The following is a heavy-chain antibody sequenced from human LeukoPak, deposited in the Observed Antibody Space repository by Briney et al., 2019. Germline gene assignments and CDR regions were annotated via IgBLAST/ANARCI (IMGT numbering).Heavy chain of an antibody. D-gene: IGHD1-26*01. CDR2: IYHSGST. J-gene: IGHJ4*02. Sequence: PSETLSLTCTVSGGSISSGGYYWSWLRQPPGKGLEWIGYIYHSGSTYYNPSLKSRVTITVDRSKNQFSLKLSSVTAADTAVYYCARGKSGSYYPCDYWGQGTLVTVSS. V-gene: IGHV4-30-2*01. CDR1: GGSISSGGYY. CDR3: ARGKSGSYYPCDY.